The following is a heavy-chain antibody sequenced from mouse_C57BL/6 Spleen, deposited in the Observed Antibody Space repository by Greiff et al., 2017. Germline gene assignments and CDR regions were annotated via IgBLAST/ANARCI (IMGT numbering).Heavy chain of an antibody. D-gene: IGHD1-1*01. CDR1: GYTFTSYW. V-gene: IGHV1-64*01. J-gene: IGHJ3*01. Sequence: QVQLQQPGAELVKPGASVTLSCKASGYTFTSYWMHWVKQRPGQGLEWIGMIHPNSGSTNYNEKFKSKATLTVDKSSSTAYMQLSSLTSEDSAVYYCARYGYGTGFAYWGQGTLVTVSA. CDR2: IHPNSGST. CDR3: ARYGYGTGFAY.